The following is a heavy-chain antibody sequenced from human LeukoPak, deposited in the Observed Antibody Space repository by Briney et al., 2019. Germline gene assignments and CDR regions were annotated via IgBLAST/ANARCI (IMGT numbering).Heavy chain of an antibody. CDR3: ARAEVLSFFDS. CDR1: GFTVSTNY. CDR2: IYTGGST. V-gene: IGHV3-66*02. J-gene: IGHJ4*02. Sequence: GGSLRLSCTATGFTVSTNYMNWVRQAPGKGLEWVSVIYTGGSTYYADSVKGRFNITRDNSKNTVYLQMNSLRPEDTAVYYCARAEVLSFFDSWGQGTLVTVSS. D-gene: IGHD4/OR15-4a*01.